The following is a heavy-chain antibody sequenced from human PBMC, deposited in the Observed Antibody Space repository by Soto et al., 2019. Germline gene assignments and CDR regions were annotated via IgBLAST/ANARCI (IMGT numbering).Heavy chain of an antibody. Sequence: SETLSLPCAVSGGSISTGRYPWSWIRQPPGKGLECIGYIYHSGSTYYNPSLKSRVTISVDRSKNQFSLKLSSVTAADTAVYYCARGHPLLWWSQGTLATV. CDR2: IYHSGST. V-gene: IGHV4-30-2*01. J-gene: IGHJ4*02. CDR1: GGSISTGRYP. D-gene: IGHD2-21*01. CDR3: ARGHPLLW.